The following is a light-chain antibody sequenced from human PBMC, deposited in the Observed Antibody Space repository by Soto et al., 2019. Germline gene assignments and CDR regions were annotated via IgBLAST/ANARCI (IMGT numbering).Light chain of an antibody. Sequence: QSVLTQPASVSGSPGQSITISCTGTSSDVGSYNLVSWYQQHPGKAPKLMIYEGSKRPSGVSNRFSGSKSGNTASLTISGLQAEDEADYYCCSYAGSSILFGTGTKVTVL. J-gene: IGLJ1*01. CDR2: EGS. CDR1: SSDVGSYNL. V-gene: IGLV2-23*03. CDR3: CSYAGSSIL.